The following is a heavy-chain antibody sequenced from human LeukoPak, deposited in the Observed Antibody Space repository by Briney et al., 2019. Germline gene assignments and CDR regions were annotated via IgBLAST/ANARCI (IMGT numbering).Heavy chain of an antibody. CDR3: AREALGAIDY. J-gene: IGHJ4*02. D-gene: IGHD1-26*01. Sequence: SETLSLTCAVYGGSFSGYYWSWIRQPPGKGLEWIGRIYTSGSTNYNPSLKSRVTMSVDTPKNQFSLKLSSVTAADTAVYYCAREALGAIDYWGQGTLVTVSS. CDR1: GGSFSGYY. CDR2: IYTSGST. V-gene: IGHV4-4*07.